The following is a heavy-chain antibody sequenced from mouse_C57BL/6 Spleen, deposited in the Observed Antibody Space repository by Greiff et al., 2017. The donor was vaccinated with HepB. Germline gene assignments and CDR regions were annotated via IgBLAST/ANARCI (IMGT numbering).Heavy chain of an antibody. D-gene: IGHD1-1*01. V-gene: IGHV1-54*01. Sequence: VKLQESGAELVRPGTSVKVSCKASGYAFTNYLIEWVKQRPGQGLEWIGVINPGSGGTNYNEKFKGKATLTADKSSSTAYMQLSSLTSEDSAVYFCARRDYGSSYYAMDYWGQGTSVTVSS. J-gene: IGHJ4*01. CDR3: ARRDYGSSYYAMDY. CDR1: GYAFTNYL. CDR2: INPGSGGT.